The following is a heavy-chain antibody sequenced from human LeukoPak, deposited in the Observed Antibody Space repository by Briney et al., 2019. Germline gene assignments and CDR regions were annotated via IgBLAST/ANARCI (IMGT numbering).Heavy chain of an antibody. J-gene: IGHJ4*02. D-gene: IGHD4-17*01. Sequence: PSETLSLTCSVSGGSISSSSYYWGWIRQPPGKGLEWIGSIYYDGSTYYNPSLQSRVTISADMSKNQFSLKLSSVTAADTAVYYCARHPNGLFDYWGQGTLVTVSS. CDR1: GGSISSSSYY. CDR3: ARHPNGLFDY. V-gene: IGHV4-39*01. CDR2: IYYDGST.